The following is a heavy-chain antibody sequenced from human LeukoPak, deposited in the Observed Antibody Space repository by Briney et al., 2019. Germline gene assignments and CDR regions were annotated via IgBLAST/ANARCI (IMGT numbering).Heavy chain of an antibody. CDR1: GFTFSSYV. CDR3: ARGRWFGESTPYYFDY. D-gene: IGHD3-10*01. V-gene: IGHV3-30-3*01. Sequence: PGGSLRLSCAASGFTFSSYVMHWVRQAPGKGLEWVTVISSDARSKNYAESVKGRFTISRDNSKTTLYLEMNSLRPEDTAVYYCARGRWFGESTPYYFDYWGQGTLVTVSS. J-gene: IGHJ4*02. CDR2: ISSDARSK.